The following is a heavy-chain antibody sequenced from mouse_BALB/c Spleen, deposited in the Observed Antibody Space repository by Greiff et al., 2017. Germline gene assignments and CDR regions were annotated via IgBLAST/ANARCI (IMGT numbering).Heavy chain of an antibody. Sequence: QVQLQQSGAELARPGASVKLSCKASGYTFTSYWMQWVKQRPGQGLEWIGAIYPGDGDTRYTQKFKGKATLTADKSSSTAYMQLSSLASEDSAVYYCARKRNGDYAMDDWGQGTSVTVSS. CDR2: IYPGDGDT. J-gene: IGHJ4*01. V-gene: IGHV1-87*01. CDR1: GYTFTSYW. CDR3: ARKRNGDYAMDD.